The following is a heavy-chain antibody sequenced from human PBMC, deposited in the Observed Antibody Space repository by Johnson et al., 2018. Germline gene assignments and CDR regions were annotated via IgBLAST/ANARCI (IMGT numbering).Heavy chain of an antibody. CDR2: IWFDGSNE. J-gene: IGHJ6*02. D-gene: IGHD3-10*01. CDR1: AFTFSDYA. Sequence: QVQLVESGGGVVQHGRSLRLSCAASAFTFSDYAMHWVRQAPDKGLEWVAVIWFDGSNENYADSVKGRFTISRDNSKNMLYLQMNNRRAEDTALYYCTRETRSLDVWGQGTTVTVSS. CDR3: TRETRSLDV. V-gene: IGHV3-33*01.